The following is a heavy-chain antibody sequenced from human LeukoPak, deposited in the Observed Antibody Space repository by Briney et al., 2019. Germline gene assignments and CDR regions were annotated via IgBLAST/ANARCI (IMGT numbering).Heavy chain of an antibody. J-gene: IGHJ3*02. V-gene: IGHV3-30*02. CDR3: AKDFYSRSSTLDAFDI. Sequence: GGSLRLSCAASGFTFSSYGMHWVRQAPGKGLEWVAFIRYDGSNKYYADSVKGRFTISRDNSKNTLYLQMNSLRAEDTAVYYCAKDFYSRSSTLDAFDIWGQGTMVTVSS. CDR2: IRYDGSNK. D-gene: IGHD2-2*01. CDR1: GFTFSSYG.